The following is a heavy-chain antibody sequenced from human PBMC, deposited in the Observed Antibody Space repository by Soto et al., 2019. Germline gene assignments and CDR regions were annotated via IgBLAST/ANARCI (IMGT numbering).Heavy chain of an antibody. CDR1: GGTFSPYT. CDR2: IIPFLGVT. CDR3: TRDLDSSVSTWEFGGQ. J-gene: IGHJ4*02. Sequence: QVHLVQSGAEVKKPGSSVKVSCKASGGTFSPYTINWVRQAPGQGLEWMGRIIPFLGVTNHAQKFQDRVTITADKSPSTAYLEFRSLRSKATPAYYCTRDLDSSVSTWEFGGQWCPGCLISGSS. D-gene: IGHD3-22*01. V-gene: IGHV1-69*08.